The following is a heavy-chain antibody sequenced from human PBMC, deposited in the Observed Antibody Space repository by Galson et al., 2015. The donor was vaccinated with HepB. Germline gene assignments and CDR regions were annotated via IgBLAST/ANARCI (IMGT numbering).Heavy chain of an antibody. CDR1: GYRFTSFG. CDR2: ISPDNGNT. J-gene: IGHJ5*02. Sequence: SVKVSCKASGYRFTSFGINWVRQAPGQGLEWMGWISPDNGNTKYLQKFQGRVTMTTDTSTRTANMELWSLRSDDTAVYFCVRDWRYCSSKACLMNGLDPWGQGTLVAVSS. CDR3: VRDWRYCSSKACLMNGLDP. D-gene: IGHD2-2*01. V-gene: IGHV1-18*01.